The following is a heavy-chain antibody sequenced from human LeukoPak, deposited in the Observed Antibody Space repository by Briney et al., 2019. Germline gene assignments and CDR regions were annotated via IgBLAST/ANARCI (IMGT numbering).Heavy chain of an antibody. CDR1: GFNVGSNY. Sequence: GGSLRLSCAASGFNVGSNYMSWVRQAPGKGLEWVSVFYSGGSTYYADSVKGRFTIARDNSKNTLYLQMSGLRAEDTAVYYCASENERPDAFDIWGQGTMVTVSS. CDR2: FYSGGST. V-gene: IGHV3-53*01. J-gene: IGHJ3*02. CDR3: ASENERPDAFDI.